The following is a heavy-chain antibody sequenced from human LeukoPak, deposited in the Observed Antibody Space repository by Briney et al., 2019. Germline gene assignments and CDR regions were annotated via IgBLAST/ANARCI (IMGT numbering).Heavy chain of an antibody. CDR2: GDYSGGT. Sequence: PSETLSLTCTVSGDSFSSVTDYWAWIRQPPGKGLEWIASGDYSGGTYYNPSLESRVAISADMSKNQFSLKLTSVTGADTAVYYCAGERGEEYSSGWYKRNYFDNWGQGIRVTVSS. CDR3: AGERGEEYSSGWYKRNYFDN. V-gene: IGHV4-39*07. D-gene: IGHD6-19*01. J-gene: IGHJ4*02. CDR1: GDSFSSVTDY.